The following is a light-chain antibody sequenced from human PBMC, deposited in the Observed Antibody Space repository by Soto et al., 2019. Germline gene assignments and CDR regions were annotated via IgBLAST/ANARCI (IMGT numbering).Light chain of an antibody. CDR1: QSISSW. V-gene: IGKV1-5*03. CDR2: KAS. J-gene: IGKJ1*01. Sequence: DIQMTQSPSTLSASVGDRVTITCRASQSISSWLAWYQQKPGKAPKLLIYKASSLESGVQSRFSGSGSGTEFTLTISSLQPDDFATYYCQQYNSYLRTFGQGTKVDIK. CDR3: QQYNSYLRT.